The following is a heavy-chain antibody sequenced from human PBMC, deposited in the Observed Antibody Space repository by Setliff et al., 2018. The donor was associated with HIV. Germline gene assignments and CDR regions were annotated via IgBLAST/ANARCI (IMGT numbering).Heavy chain of an antibody. CDR2: ISSSSINI. V-gene: IGHV3-21*01. D-gene: IGHD5-18*01. CDR3: ARDSEDTAWNYNYYMDV. Sequence: GSLRLSCAASGFTFSSYTMNWVRQAPGKGLEWVSSISSSSINIYYADSVKGRFTISRDNAKNSLYLQMNSLRAEDTAVYYCARDSEDTAWNYNYYMDVWGKGTTVTVSS. J-gene: IGHJ6*03. CDR1: GFTFSSYT.